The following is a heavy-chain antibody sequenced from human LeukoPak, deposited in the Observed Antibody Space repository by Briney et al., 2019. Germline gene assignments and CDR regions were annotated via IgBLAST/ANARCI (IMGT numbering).Heavy chain of an antibody. CDR2: MNPNSGNT. V-gene: IGHV1-8*01. Sequence: ASVKVSCKASGYTFTSYDINWVRQATGQGLGWMGWMNPNSGNTGYAQKFQGRVTMTRNTSISTAYMELSSLRSEDTAVYYCARDDSSGYNFDYWGQGTLVTVSS. CDR1: GYTFTSYD. D-gene: IGHD3-22*01. J-gene: IGHJ4*02. CDR3: ARDDSSGYNFDY.